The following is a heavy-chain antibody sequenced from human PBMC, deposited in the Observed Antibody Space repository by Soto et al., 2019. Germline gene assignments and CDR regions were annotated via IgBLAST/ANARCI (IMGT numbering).Heavy chain of an antibody. J-gene: IGHJ5*02. D-gene: IGHD1-7*01. Sequence: SETLSLTCAVSGGSISSGGYSWSWIRQPPGKGLEWIGYIYHSGSTYYNPSLKSRATISVDRSKNQFSLKLSSVTAADTAVYYCARELELRGWFDPWGQGTLVTVSS. CDR1: GGSISSGGYS. CDR2: IYHSGST. CDR3: ARELELRGWFDP. V-gene: IGHV4-30-2*01.